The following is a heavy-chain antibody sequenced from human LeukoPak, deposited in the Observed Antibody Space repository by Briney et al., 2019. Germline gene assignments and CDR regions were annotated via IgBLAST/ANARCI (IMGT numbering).Heavy chain of an antibody. V-gene: IGHV1-8*01. CDR2: MNPNRGNT. CDR1: GYTFTSYD. D-gene: IGHD3-10*01. Sequence: ASVKVSCKASGYTFTSYDINWVRQATGQGLEWMGWMNPNRGNTGYSQKFQGRATMTRHTSISTAYMELSSLRSEDTAVYYCARMYYFDSGSDNWFDPWGQGTLVTVSS. J-gene: IGHJ5*02. CDR3: ARMYYFDSGSDNWFDP.